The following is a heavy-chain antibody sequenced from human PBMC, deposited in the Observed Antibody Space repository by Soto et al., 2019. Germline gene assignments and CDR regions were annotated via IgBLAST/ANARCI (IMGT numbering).Heavy chain of an antibody. V-gene: IGHV4-59*01. CDR1: GGSISSYY. J-gene: IGHJ4*02. CDR3: ARDYGGNSDY. CDR2: IYYSGST. Sequence: QVQLQESGPGLVKPSETLSLTCTVSGGSISSYYWSWIRQPPGKGLEWIGYIYYSGSTNYNPSLKSLVTISVDTSKNQFSLKLSSVTAADTAVYYCARDYGGNSDYWGQGTLVTVSS. D-gene: IGHD4-17*01.